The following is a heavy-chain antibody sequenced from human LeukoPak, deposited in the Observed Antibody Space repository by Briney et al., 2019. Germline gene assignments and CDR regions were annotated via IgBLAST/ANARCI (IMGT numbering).Heavy chain of an antibody. D-gene: IGHD2-21*02. CDR2: INPNSGGT. CDR3: ATLRGAFDV. J-gene: IGHJ3*01. V-gene: IGHV1-2*02. Sequence: RASVKVSCKASGYTFTDYYIYWVRQAPGQGREWMGWINPNSGGTNYAQKFQGRVTMTRDTSISTGYMELSSLRSDDTAVYYCATLRGAFDVWGQGTMATVSS. CDR1: GYTFTDYY.